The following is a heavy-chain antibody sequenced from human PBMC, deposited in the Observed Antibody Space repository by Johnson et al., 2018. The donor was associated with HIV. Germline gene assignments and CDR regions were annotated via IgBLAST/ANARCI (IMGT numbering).Heavy chain of an antibody. V-gene: IGHV3-30-3*02. Sequence: QVQLVESGGGVVWPGGSLRLSCAASGFTFSSYAMHWVRQAPGKGLEWVAVISYDGINKYYADSVKGRFTISRDNSKKTLYLQMNSLRPEDTAVYYCAKERRAPRAFDIWGQGTMVTVSS. J-gene: IGHJ3*02. CDR1: GFTFSSYA. CDR2: ISYDGINK. CDR3: AKERRAPRAFDI.